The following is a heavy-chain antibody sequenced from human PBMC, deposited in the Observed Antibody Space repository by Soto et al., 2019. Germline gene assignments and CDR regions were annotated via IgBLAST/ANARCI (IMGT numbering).Heavy chain of an antibody. J-gene: IGHJ6*02. CDR3: ARDAQVDTAMIYYYYYSGMDV. Sequence: ASVKVSCKASGYTFTSYGISWVRQAPGQGLEWMGWISAYNGNTNYAQKLQGRVTMTTDTSTSTAYVELRSLRSDDTAVYYCARDAQVDTAMIYYYYYSGMDVWGQGTTVTVSS. V-gene: IGHV1-18*01. CDR1: GYTFTSYG. CDR2: ISAYNGNT. D-gene: IGHD5-18*01.